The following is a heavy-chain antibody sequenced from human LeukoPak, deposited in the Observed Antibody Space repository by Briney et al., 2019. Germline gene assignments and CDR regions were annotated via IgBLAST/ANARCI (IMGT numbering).Heavy chain of an antibody. D-gene: IGHD3-10*01. CDR2: ITSNGNTT. V-gene: IGHV3-74*01. CDR1: GFSFRSYW. CDR3: ALPLWFGDFGFDP. Sequence: GGXLRLSCAASGFSFRSYWMHWVRQAPGKGLEWVSRITSNGNTTNYADSVKGGFTISRDNAKNTLYLQMNSLRVEDTAVYYCALPLWFGDFGFDPWGQGTLVTVSS. J-gene: IGHJ5*02.